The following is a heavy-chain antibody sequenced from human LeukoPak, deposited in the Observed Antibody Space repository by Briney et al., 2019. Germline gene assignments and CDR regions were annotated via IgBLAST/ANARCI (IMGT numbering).Heavy chain of an antibody. J-gene: IGHJ4*02. Sequence: KSSETLSLTCTVSGGSISSYYWSWIRQPAGKGLEWIGRIYTSGSTNYNPSLKSRVTMSVDTSKNQFSLKLSSVTAADTAVYYCARGGGYGDPEGRWYFDYWGQGTLVTVSS. D-gene: IGHD4-17*01. CDR1: GGSISSYY. CDR3: ARGGGYGDPEGRWYFDY. CDR2: IYTSGST. V-gene: IGHV4-4*07.